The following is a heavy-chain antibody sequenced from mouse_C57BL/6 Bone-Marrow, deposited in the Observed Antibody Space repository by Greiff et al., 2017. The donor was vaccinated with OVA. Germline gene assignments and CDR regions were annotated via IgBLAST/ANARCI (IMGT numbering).Heavy chain of an antibody. V-gene: IGHV5-6*02. Sequence: EVKLVESGGDLVKPGGSLKLSCAASGFTFSSYGMSWVRQTPDKRLEWVATISSGGSYTYYPDSVKGRFTISRDNAKNTLYLQMSSLKSEDTAMYYCARQLTGSDWGQGTSVTVSS. CDR2: ISSGGSYT. D-gene: IGHD4-1*01. CDR1: GFTFSSYG. J-gene: IGHJ4*01. CDR3: ARQLTGSD.